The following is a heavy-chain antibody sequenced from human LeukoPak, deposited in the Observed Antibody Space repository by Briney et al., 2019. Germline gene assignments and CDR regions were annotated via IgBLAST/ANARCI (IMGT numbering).Heavy chain of an antibody. CDR2: IYYSGST. J-gene: IGHJ4*02. CDR3: PRHWAVAGTFDY. D-gene: IGHD6-19*01. V-gene: IGHV4-39*01. Sequence: PSETLSLTCTVSGGSISSSSYYWGWIRQPPGKGLEWIGSIYYSGSTYYNPSLKSRVTISVDTSKNQFSLKLSSVTAADTAVYYCPRHWAVAGTFDYWGQGTLVTVSS. CDR1: GGSISSSSYY.